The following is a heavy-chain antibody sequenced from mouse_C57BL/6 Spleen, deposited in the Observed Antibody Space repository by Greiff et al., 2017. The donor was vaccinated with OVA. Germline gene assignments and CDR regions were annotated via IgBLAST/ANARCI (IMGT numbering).Heavy chain of an antibody. J-gene: IGHJ1*03. V-gene: IGHV1-66*01. Sequence: QVQLQQSGPELVKPGASVMISCKASGYSFTSYYIHWVKQRPGQGLEWIGWIYPGSGNTKYNEKFKGKATLTADTSSSTAYMQLSSLTSEDDAVYYCARNGYYLGGYFDVWGTGTTVTVSA. D-gene: IGHD2-3*01. CDR3: ARNGYYLGGYFDV. CDR1: GYSFTSYY. CDR2: IYPGSGNT.